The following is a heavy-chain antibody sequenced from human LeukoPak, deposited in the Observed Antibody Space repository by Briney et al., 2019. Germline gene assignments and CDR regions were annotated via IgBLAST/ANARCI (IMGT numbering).Heavy chain of an antibody. V-gene: IGHV1-2*04. D-gene: IGHD3-9*01. CDR1: GYTFTGYY. CDR3: ARDAGGYEIWAGYFYL. J-gene: IGHJ2*01. CDR2: FNTNSGGT. Sequence: ASVKVSCKASGYTFTGYYMHWVRQAPGQRLEWIGWFNTNSGGTNYAQKFQGWVTMPMDTSNSKSYMELSRLRSADTAVYYCARDAGGYEIWAGYFYLWGRGTLVTVSS.